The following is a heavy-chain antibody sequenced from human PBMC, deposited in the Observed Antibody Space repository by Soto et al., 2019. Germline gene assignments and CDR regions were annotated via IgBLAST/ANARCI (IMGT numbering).Heavy chain of an antibody. CDR3: AKGVTTAVPALDY. CDR2: VSWNSGAK. V-gene: IGHV3-9*01. J-gene: IGHJ4*02. D-gene: IGHD2-21*02. CDR1: GFSFDDFS. Sequence: GGSLRLSCVASGFSFDDFSMNWVRQRPGKGLEWVSSVSWNSGAKLYADSVKGRFAISRDSAKKSVYLQMNSLRPDDTAFYYCAKGVTTAVPALDYWGQGTLVTVSS.